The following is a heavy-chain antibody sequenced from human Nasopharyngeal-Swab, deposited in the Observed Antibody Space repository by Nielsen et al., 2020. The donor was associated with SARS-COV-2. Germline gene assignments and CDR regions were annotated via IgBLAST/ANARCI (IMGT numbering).Heavy chain of an antibody. CDR1: GGTFSSYA. CDR3: ARNPVDYDYVWGSYRYRTFDY. V-gene: IGHV1-69*06. Sequence: SVKVSCKASGGTFSSYAISWVRQAPGQGLEWMGGIIPIFGTANYAKKFQGRVTITADKSTSTAYMELSSLRSEDTAVYYCARNPVDYDYVWGSYRYRTFDYWGQGTLVTVSS. D-gene: IGHD3-16*02. J-gene: IGHJ4*02. CDR2: IIPIFGTA.